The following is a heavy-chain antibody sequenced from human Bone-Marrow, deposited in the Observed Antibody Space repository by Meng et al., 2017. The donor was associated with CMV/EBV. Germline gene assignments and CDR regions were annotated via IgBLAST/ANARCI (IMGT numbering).Heavy chain of an antibody. V-gene: IGHV4-34*01. Sequence: SETLSLTCTASGGSFRGYYWSWIRQPPGKGLEWIGEINHSGSTNYNPSLKSRVTISVDTSKNQFSLKLSSVTAADTAVYYCARAGPRFWSGYSYFDYWGQGTLVTVSS. CDR3: ARAGPRFWSGYSYFDY. D-gene: IGHD3-3*01. CDR2: INHSGST. CDR1: GGSFRGYY. J-gene: IGHJ4*02.